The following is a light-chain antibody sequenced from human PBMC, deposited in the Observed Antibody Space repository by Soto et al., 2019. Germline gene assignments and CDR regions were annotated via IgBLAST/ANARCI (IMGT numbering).Light chain of an antibody. CDR2: GAS. J-gene: IGKJ4*01. Sequence: EIVLTPSPGTLSLSPGERATLSCRASQSVSSSYLAWYQQKPGQAPRLLIYGASTRATGIPARFSGSGSGTDFTLTISSLEPEDFAVYYCQQRIDWPLTFGGGTKVDIK. CDR1: QSVSSSY. V-gene: IGKV3D-20*02. CDR3: QQRIDWPLT.